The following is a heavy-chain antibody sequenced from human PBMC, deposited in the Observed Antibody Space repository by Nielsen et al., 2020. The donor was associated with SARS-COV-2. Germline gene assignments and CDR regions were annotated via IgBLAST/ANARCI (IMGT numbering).Heavy chain of an antibody. D-gene: IGHD2-2*01. V-gene: IGHV4-59*08. CDR3: ARLDVVVPAASFAFDY. Sequence: WIRQPPGKGLEWIGYIYYSGSTNYNPSLKSRVTISVDTSKNQFSLKLNSVTAADTAVYYCARLDVVVPAASFAFDYWGQGTLVTVSS. CDR2: IYYSGST. J-gene: IGHJ4*02.